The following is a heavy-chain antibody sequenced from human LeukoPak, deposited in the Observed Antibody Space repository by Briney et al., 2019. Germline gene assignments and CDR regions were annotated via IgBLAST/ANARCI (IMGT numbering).Heavy chain of an antibody. CDR3: ARGGDCSSTSCYPHDAFDI. J-gene: IGHJ3*02. CDR1: GGTFSSYT. D-gene: IGHD2-2*01. V-gene: IGHV1-69*02. Sequence: ASVKVSCKASGGTFSSYTISWVRQAPGQGLEWMGRIIPILGIANYAQKFQGRVTITADKSTSTAYMELRSLRSEETAVYYCARGGDCSSTSCYPHDAFDIWGQGPVVTVSS. CDR2: IIPILGIA.